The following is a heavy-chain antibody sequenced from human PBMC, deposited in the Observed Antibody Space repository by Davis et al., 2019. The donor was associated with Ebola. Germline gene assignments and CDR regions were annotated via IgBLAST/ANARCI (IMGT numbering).Heavy chain of an antibody. V-gene: IGHV1-24*01. CDR3: ATTIGAVGTKYYYYSLDV. CDR2: FDPEDGET. CDR1: GYTLTDLS. J-gene: IGHJ6*02. Sequence: ASVKVSCKVSGYTLTDLSMHWVRQAPGKGLEWMGSFDPEDGETIYAQKFQGRVTMTEDTSTDTAYMELSSLKSEDTAVYYCATTIGAVGTKYYYYSLDVWGQGTTVTVSS. D-gene: IGHD6-13*01.